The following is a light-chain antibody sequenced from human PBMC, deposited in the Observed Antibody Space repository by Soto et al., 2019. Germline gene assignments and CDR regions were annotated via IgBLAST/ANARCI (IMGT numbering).Light chain of an antibody. Sequence: DIQMTQSPSTLSASVGERVTITCRASQSVSNWLAWYQQKPGKAPKLLIYDVSSLESGVPSRFSGSGSGTEFILTISSLQPDDFATYFCQQDDSYSWTFGQGTKVEMK. CDR3: QQDDSYSWT. V-gene: IGKV1-5*01. J-gene: IGKJ1*01. CDR2: DVS. CDR1: QSVSNW.